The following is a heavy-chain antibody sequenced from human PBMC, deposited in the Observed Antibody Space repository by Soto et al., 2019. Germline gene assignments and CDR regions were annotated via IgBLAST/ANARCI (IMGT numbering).Heavy chain of an antibody. Sequence: GGSLRLSCAASGFTFSSYGMHWVRQAPGKGLEWVAVISYDGSNKYYADSVKGRFTISRDNSKNTLYLQMNSLRAEDTAVYYCAKDGKYSSSWNFDYWGQGTLVTVSS. CDR2: ISYDGSNK. J-gene: IGHJ4*02. D-gene: IGHD6-13*01. CDR3: AKDGKYSSSWNFDY. V-gene: IGHV3-30*18. CDR1: GFTFSSYG.